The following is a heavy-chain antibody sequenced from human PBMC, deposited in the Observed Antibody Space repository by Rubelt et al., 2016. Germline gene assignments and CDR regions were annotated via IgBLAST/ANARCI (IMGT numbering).Heavy chain of an antibody. CDR3: ARVNRYYFDY. CDR1: GASISSSPYY. V-gene: IGHV4-39*07. Sequence: QLQLQESGPGLVKPSETLSLTCTVSGASISSSPYYWAWIRQPPGKGLEWIGRKYYSGRTFSNASLKSRVTISVDTSKNQCSLKLSSGTAADTAVYYCARVNRYYFDYWGQGTLVTVSS. J-gene: IGHJ4*02. CDR2: KYYSGRT.